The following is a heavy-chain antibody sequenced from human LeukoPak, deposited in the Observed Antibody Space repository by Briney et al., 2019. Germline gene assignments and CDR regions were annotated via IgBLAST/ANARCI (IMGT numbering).Heavy chain of an antibody. J-gene: IGHJ5*02. V-gene: IGHV4-59*01. CDR2: ISDSGST. CDR3: ARHVTLTGIPLRQPNWFDP. D-gene: IGHD6-13*01. Sequence: SETLSLTCTVSGGSISTYLWGWIRQPPRKGLEWIGYISDSGSTNCNPSLKSRVTISVDTSRNQFSLNLNSVTAADTAVYYCARHVTLTGIPLRQPNWFDPWGQGTLVTVSS. CDR1: GGSISTYL.